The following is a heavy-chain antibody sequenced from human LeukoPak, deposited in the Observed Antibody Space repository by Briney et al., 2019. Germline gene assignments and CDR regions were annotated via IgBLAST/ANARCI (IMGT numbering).Heavy chain of an antibody. CDR1: GYTFTSYG. J-gene: IGHJ4*02. CDR3: ARDKWFGETIDY. D-gene: IGHD3-10*01. Sequence: ASLKVSCKASGYTFTSYGISWVRQAPGQGLEWMGWISAYNGNTNYAQNLQGRVTMTTDTSTSTAYMELRSLRSDDTAVYYCARDKWFGETIDYWGQGTLVTVSS. V-gene: IGHV1-18*04. CDR2: ISAYNGNT.